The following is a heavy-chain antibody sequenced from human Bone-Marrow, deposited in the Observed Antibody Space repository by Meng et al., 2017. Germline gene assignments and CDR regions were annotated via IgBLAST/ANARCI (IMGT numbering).Heavy chain of an antibody. CDR2: IRRDGSVT. CDR1: GFTFSNYW. CDR3: ARDSSGPDY. Sequence: GESLKISCAASGFTFSNYWMNWVRRAPGTGLVWVSGIRRDGSVTGYADSVKGRFTISRDNAKNTLYLQMNSLRAEDTAVYYCARDSSGPDYWGQGTLVTVSS. D-gene: IGHD1-1*01. J-gene: IGHJ4*02. V-gene: IGHV3-74*01.